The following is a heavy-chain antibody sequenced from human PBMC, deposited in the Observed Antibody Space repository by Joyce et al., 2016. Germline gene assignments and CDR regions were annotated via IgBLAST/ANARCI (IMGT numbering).Heavy chain of an antibody. Sequence: QVQLVQSGAEVKKPGASVKGSCKASGYIFTNYAIHWVRQAPGQRPEWMAWINPGNGLTRFSQKFQGRLTITRDTSASSAYMELRSLRSEDTAAYYCVIHIATTGSEYWGQGTRVTVSS. J-gene: IGHJ4*02. CDR1: GYIFTNYA. CDR2: INPGNGLT. V-gene: IGHV1-3*01. D-gene: IGHD6-13*01. CDR3: VIHIATTGSEY.